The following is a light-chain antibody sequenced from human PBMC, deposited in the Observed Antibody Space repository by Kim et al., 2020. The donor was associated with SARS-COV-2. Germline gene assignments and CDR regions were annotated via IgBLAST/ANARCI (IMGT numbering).Light chain of an antibody. Sequence: SYELTQPPSVSVSPGQTASITCSGDKLGDKYACWYQQKPGQSPVLVIYKDSKRPSGIPERFSGSNSGNTATLTISGTQAMDEADYYCQAWDSSLVFGGGTQLTVL. CDR1: KLGDKY. J-gene: IGLJ2*01. CDR3: QAWDSSLV. V-gene: IGLV3-1*01. CDR2: KDS.